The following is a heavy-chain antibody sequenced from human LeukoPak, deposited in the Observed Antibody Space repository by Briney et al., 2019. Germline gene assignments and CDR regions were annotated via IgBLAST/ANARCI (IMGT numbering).Heavy chain of an antibody. CDR2: IKQDGSEN. Sequence: GGSLRLSCAASGFTFSNFWMSWVRQAPGKGLEWVANIKQDGSENYYVDSVRGRFTISRDNAKKSLYLQMNSLRAEDTAVYYCAREDISTGYVADLDYWGQGTEVTVSS. J-gene: IGHJ4*02. V-gene: IGHV3-7*01. D-gene: IGHD3-9*01. CDR1: GFTFSNFW. CDR3: AREDISTGYVADLDY.